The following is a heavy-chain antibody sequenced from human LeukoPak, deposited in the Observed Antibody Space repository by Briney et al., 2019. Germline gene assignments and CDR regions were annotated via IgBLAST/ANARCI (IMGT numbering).Heavy chain of an antibody. CDR2: IKGDGSST. D-gene: IGHD4-17*01. J-gene: IGHJ4*02. CDR1: GFTFSSYS. V-gene: IGHV3-74*01. CDR3: ARASTTVPNLLDH. Sequence: HPGGSLRLSCAASGFTFSSYSMNWVRQAPGKGLVWVARIKGDGSSTIYADSVKGRFTISRDNSKNTLYLQTSSLRAEDTAVYYCARASTTVPNLLDHWGRGTLVTASS.